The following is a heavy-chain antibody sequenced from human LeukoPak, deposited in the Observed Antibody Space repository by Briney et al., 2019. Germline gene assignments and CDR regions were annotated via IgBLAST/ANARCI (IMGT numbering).Heavy chain of an antibody. CDR2: IYTSGST. V-gene: IGHV4-4*07. Sequence: SETLSLTCTVSGGSISSYYWSWIRQPAGKGLEWIGRIYTSGSTNYNPSLTSRVTMSVDTSKNQFSLKLSSVTAADTAVYYCATERVYSYGSYYFDYWGQGTLVTVSS. D-gene: IGHD5-18*01. CDR1: GGSISSYY. J-gene: IGHJ4*02. CDR3: ATERVYSYGSYYFDY.